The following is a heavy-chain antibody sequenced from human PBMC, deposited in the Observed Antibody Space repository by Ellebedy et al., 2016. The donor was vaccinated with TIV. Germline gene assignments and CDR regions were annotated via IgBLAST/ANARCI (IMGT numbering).Heavy chain of an antibody. CDR2: ISDNGGST. V-gene: IGHV3-23*01. Sequence: GGSLRLXXVTSGFTFSSYWMTWVRQAPGKGLEWVSLISDNGGSTYYADSVKGRFTISRDNSKNTLYLQMNSLGAEDTAVYYCAKDRYHSSGSYFDYWGQGNLVTVSS. CDR1: GFTFSSYW. J-gene: IGHJ4*02. D-gene: IGHD3-22*01. CDR3: AKDRYHSSGSYFDY.